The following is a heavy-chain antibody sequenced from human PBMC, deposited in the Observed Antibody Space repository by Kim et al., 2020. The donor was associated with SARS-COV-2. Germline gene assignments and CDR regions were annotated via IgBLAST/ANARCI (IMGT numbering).Heavy chain of an antibody. CDR1: GGSISSGSYY. Sequence: SETLSLTCTVSGGSISSGSYYWSWIRQPAGKGLEWIGRIYTSGSTNYNPSLKSRVTISVDTSKNQFSLKLSSVTAADTAVYYCARGMVSQADDYWGQGTLVTVSS. CDR3: ARGMVSQADDY. J-gene: IGHJ4*02. CDR2: IYTSGST. V-gene: IGHV4-61*02. D-gene: IGHD2-8*01.